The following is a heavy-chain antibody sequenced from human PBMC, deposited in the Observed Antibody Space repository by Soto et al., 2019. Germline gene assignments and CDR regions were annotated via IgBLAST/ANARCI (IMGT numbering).Heavy chain of an antibody. Sequence: SVKVSCTASGGTFSSYAISWVRQAPGQGLEWMGGIIPIFGTANYAQKFQGRVTITADESTSTAYMELSSLRSEDTAVYYCARDPGSSGWEYNWFDPWGQGTLVTVSS. CDR3: ARDPGSSGWEYNWFDP. CDR1: GGTFSSYA. D-gene: IGHD6-19*01. V-gene: IGHV1-69*13. CDR2: IIPIFGTA. J-gene: IGHJ5*02.